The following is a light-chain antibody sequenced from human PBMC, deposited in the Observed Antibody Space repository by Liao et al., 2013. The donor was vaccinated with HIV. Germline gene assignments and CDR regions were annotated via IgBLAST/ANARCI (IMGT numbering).Light chain of an antibody. J-gene: IGLJ3*02. Sequence: SYELTQPPSVSVAPGKTASITCGGINIGTKSVHWYQQKPGQAPVLVIYFDSDRPSGIPERFSGSKSGNTATLTIRRVEAVDEGDYFCQVWDHSSDQGVFGGGTKLTVL. CDR3: QVWDHSSDQGV. CDR1: NIGTKS. V-gene: IGLV3-21*04. CDR2: FDS.